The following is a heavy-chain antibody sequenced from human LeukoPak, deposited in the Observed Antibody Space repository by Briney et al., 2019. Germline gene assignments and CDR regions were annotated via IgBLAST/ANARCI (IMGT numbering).Heavy chain of an antibody. J-gene: IGHJ6*04. V-gene: IGHV3-48*04. Sequence: PGGSLRLSCAASGFTFSNSWMTWVRQAPGKGLEWVSYISSSGSTIYYADSVKGRFTISRDNAKNSLYLQMNSLRAEDTAVYYCAELGITMIGGVWGKGTTVTISS. CDR3: AELGITMIGGV. D-gene: IGHD3-10*02. CDR2: ISSSGSTI. CDR1: GFTFSNSW.